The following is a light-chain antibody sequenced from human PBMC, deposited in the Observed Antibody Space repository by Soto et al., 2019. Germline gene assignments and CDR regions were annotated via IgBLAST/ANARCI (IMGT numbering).Light chain of an antibody. Sequence: QSVLTQPPSVSAAPGQKVTISCSGSSSNIGKNYVSWYQHLPGTAPKLLIYDNDKRPSGIPDRFSGSKSGTSATLGITGLQTVDEADYYCETWDSRLSVVVFGGGTKLTVL. CDR3: ETWDSRLSVVV. J-gene: IGLJ2*01. V-gene: IGLV1-51*01. CDR2: DND. CDR1: SSNIGKNY.